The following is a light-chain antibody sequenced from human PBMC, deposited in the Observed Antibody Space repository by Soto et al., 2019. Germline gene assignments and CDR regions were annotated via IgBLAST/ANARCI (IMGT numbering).Light chain of an antibody. CDR3: QQYNNWPLLFT. Sequence: EIVMTQSPATLSVSPGERATLSCRASQSVSSNLAWYQQKPGQAPRLLIYGASTRATGIPARFSGSGSGTGFTLTISSLQSEDFAVYYCQQYNNWPLLFTFGPGTKVDIK. CDR1: QSVSSN. V-gene: IGKV3-15*01. CDR2: GAS. J-gene: IGKJ3*01.